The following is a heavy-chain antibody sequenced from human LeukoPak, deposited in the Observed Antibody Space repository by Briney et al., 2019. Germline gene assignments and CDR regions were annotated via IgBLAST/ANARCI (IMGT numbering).Heavy chain of an antibody. J-gene: IGHJ5*02. CDR2: IYHSGST. CDR1: GGSISSSNW. CDR3: ARQSVPAAIRYNWFDP. V-gene: IGHV4-4*02. D-gene: IGHD2-2*01. Sequence: PSETLSLTCAVSGGSISSSNWWSWVRQPPGKGLEWIGEIYHSGSTNYNPSLKSRVTISVDKSKNQFSLKLSSVTAADTAVYYCARQSVPAAIRYNWFDPWGQGTLVTVSS.